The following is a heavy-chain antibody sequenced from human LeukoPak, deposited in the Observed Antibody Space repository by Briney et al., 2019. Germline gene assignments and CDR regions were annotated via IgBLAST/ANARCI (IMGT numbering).Heavy chain of an antibody. CDR2: INPKIGGT. J-gene: IGHJ5*01. CDR1: GYSFSDYF. D-gene: IGHD3-22*01. Sequence: GTSVKVSCKASGYSFSDYFIHWVRQAPGQGLEWMGWINPKIGGTHYVQKFQGRVTMTSDSSISTAYMELRRLRSDDTAVYFCARVKARPFHDSSGHQDSWGQGTLVTVSS. V-gene: IGHV1-2*02. CDR3: ARVKARPFHDSSGHQDS.